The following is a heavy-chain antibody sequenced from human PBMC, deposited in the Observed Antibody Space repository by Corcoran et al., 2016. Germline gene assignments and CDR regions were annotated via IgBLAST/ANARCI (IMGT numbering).Heavy chain of an antibody. Sequence: QVQLQQWGAGLLKPSETLSLTCAVYGGSFSGYYWSWIRQPPGKGLEWIGEINHSGSTNYNPSLKSRVTISVDTSKNQFSLKLSSVTAADTAVYYCARGRVLWFGEFPAYWGQGTLVTVSS. CDR1: GGSFSGYY. D-gene: IGHD3-10*01. V-gene: IGHV4-34*01. CDR3: ARGRVLWFGEFPAY. CDR2: INHSGST. J-gene: IGHJ4*02.